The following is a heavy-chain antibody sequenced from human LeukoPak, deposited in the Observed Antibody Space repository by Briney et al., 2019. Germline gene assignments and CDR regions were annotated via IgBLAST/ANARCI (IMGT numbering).Heavy chain of an antibody. CDR1: GGTFSSYA. CDR3: ARGRGYCSSTSCYNLPY. D-gene: IGHD2-2*02. V-gene: IGHV1-69*01. J-gene: IGHJ4*02. Sequence: SVKFSCKASGGTFSSYAISWVRQAPGQGLEWMGGIIPIFGTANYAQKFQGRVTITADESTSTAYMELSSLRSEDTAVYYCARGRGYCSSTSCYNLPYWGQGTLVTVSS. CDR2: IIPIFGTA.